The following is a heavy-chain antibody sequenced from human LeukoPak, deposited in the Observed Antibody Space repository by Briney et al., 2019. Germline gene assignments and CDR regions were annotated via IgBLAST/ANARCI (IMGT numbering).Heavy chain of an antibody. CDR1: GYTFTSYY. D-gene: IGHD1-7*01. V-gene: IGHV1-46*01. CDR3: ARDWNLFRYYYMDV. CDR2: INPSGGST. J-gene: IGHJ6*03. Sequence: GTSVKVSCKASGYTFTSYYMHWVRQAPGQGLEWMGIINPSGGSTSYAQKFQGRVTMTRDMSTSTVYMELSSLRSEDTAVYYYARDWNLFRYYYMDVWGKGTTVTVSS.